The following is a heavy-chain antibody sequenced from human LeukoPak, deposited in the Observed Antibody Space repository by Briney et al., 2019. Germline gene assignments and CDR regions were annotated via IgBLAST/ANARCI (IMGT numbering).Heavy chain of an antibody. CDR2: IYTSGST. CDR3: ARSVAGWGGDYFDY. D-gene: IGHD6-19*01. J-gene: IGHJ4*02. CDR1: GGSISSYY. Sequence: PSETLPLTCTVSGGSISSYYWSWLRQPAGKGLEWIGRIYTSGSTNYNPSLKSRVTMSVDTSKNQFSLKLSSVTAADTAVYYCARSVAGWGGDYFDYWGQGTLVTVSS. V-gene: IGHV4-4*07.